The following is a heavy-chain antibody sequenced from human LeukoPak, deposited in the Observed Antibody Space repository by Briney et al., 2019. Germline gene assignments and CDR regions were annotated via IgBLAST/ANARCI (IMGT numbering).Heavy chain of an antibody. CDR1: GFTFSSYA. CDR3: AFFRSVVVVITHHFDY. J-gene: IGHJ4*02. CDR2: ISGSGGST. Sequence: GGSLRLSCAASGFTFSSYAMSWVRQAPGRGLEWVSGISGSGGSTYYADSVKGRLTISRDNSKNTLYLQINSLRAEDTAVYYCAFFRSVVVVITHHFDYWGQGTLVTVSS. D-gene: IGHD3-22*01. V-gene: IGHV3-23*01.